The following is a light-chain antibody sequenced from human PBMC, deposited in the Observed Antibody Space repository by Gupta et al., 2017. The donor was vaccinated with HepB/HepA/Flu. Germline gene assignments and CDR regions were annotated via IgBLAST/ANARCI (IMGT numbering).Light chain of an antibody. V-gene: IGKV3-11*01. CDR1: QSVSSY. CDR2: DAS. J-gene: IGKJ1*01. Sequence: ESLLTQSPATLSLSPGERATLSCSASQSVSSYLAWSQQKPGQAPRLLIYDASNRATGITARFSGSGAGTDFTLTISSLEPEDFAVYYCQQRSNWPPKWTFGQGTKVEIK. CDR3: QQRSNWPPKWT.